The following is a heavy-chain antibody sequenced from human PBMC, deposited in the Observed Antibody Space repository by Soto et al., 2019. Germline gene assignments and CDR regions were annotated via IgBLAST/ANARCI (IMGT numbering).Heavy chain of an antibody. J-gene: IGHJ4*02. CDR3: ARNRDAGGRVTWFYFDT. CDR1: RLTLSSYW. D-gene: IGHD5-18*01. V-gene: IGHV3-7*03. Sequence: GGSLRLSCEASRLTLSSYWMSGVRQAPGKGLEWVAHIKQDGSERYYVDSVKGRFTISRDNAKNLIHLQMNSLRAEDTAVYYFARNRDAGGRVTWFYFDTWGQGTPVTVSS. CDR2: IKQDGSER.